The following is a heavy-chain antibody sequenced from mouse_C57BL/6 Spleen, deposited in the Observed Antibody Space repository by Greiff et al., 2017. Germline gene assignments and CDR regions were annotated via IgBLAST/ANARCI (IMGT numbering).Heavy chain of an antibody. CDR1: GYTFTSYW. D-gene: IGHD1-1*01. CDR2: INPSNGGT. V-gene: IGHV1-53*01. Sequence: QVQLQQSGTELVKPGASVKLSCTASGYTFTSYWMHWVKQRPGQGLEWIGNINPSNGGTNYNAKFKSKATLTVDKSSSTAYMQLSSLTSEDSAVYYCARDLLLRGFAYWGQGTLVTVSA. CDR3: ARDLLLRGFAY. J-gene: IGHJ3*01.